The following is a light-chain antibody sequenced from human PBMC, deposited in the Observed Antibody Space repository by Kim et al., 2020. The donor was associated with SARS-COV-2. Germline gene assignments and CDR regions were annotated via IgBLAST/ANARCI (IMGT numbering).Light chain of an antibody. CDR3: QVWDSSSDQGV. V-gene: IGLV3-21*04. CDR1: NIGSKS. Sequence: SYELTQPPSVSVGPGKTARITCGGNNIGSKSVHWYQQKPGQAPVLVIYYDSDRPSGIPERFSGSNSGNTATLTISRVEAGDEADYYCQVWDSSSDQGVFGTGTKVTVL. J-gene: IGLJ1*01. CDR2: YDS.